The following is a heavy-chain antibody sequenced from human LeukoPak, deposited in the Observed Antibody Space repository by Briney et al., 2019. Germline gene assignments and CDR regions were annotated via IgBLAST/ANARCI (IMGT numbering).Heavy chain of an antibody. J-gene: IGHJ4*02. V-gene: IGHV3-74*01. Sequence: GRSLRLPCAASGFTFSSYWMHWVRQAPGKGLVWVSRINSDGSSTSYADSVKGRFTISRDNAKNTLYLQMNSLRAEDTAVYYCARDPITIFGVALDYWGQGTLVTVSS. D-gene: IGHD3-3*01. CDR1: GFTFSSYW. CDR2: INSDGSST. CDR3: ARDPITIFGVALDY.